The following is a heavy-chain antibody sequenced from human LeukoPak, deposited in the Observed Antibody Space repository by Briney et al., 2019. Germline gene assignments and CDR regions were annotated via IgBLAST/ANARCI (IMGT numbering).Heavy chain of an antibody. CDR2: IYSGGST. V-gene: IGHV3-66*01. CDR3: AREPYYGSSGPFGGFDY. D-gene: IGHD3-22*01. J-gene: IGHJ4*02. CDR1: GFTVSSNY. Sequence: GGSLRLSCAASGFTVSSNYMSWVRQAPGKGLEWVSVIYSGGSTYYADSVKGRFTISRDNSKNTLYLQMNSLRAEDTAVYYCAREPYYGSSGPFGGFDYWGQGTLVTVSS.